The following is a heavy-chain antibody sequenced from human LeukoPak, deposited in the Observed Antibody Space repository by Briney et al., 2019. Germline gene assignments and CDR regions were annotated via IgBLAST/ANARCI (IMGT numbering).Heavy chain of an antibody. CDR2: ISGSGGST. V-gene: IGHV3-23*01. J-gene: IGHJ5*02. CDR1: GFTFSSYA. CDR3: AKGSYPYYYDSSGYNNWFDP. D-gene: IGHD3-22*01. Sequence: GGSLRLSCAASGFTFSSYAMSWVRQAPGKGLEWVSAISGSGGSTYYADSVKGRFTISRDNSKNTLYLQMNSLRAEDTAVYYCAKGSYPYYYDSSGYNNWFDPWGQGTLVTVSS.